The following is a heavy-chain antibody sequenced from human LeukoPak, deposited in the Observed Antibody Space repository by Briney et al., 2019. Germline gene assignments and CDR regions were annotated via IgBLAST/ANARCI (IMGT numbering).Heavy chain of an antibody. J-gene: IGHJ4*02. CDR3: ADRRLGD. Sequence: QAGGSLRLSCAVSGFTFSSYWMHWVRQAPGKGLVWASRINSDGSSTSYANSVKGRFTISRDNAKNTLYLQMNSLRAEDTAVYYCADRRLGDWGQGTLVTVSS. D-gene: IGHD1-14*01. CDR1: GFTFSSYW. V-gene: IGHV3-74*01. CDR2: INSDGSST.